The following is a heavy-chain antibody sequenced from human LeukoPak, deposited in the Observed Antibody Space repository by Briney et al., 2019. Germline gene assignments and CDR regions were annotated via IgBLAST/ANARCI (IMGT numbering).Heavy chain of an antibody. CDR3: ARGGLEAYFDY. D-gene: IGHD3-10*01. CDR1: GGSMSSYY. V-gene: IGHV4-59*01. J-gene: IGHJ4*02. CDR2: IYYSGTT. Sequence: SATLSLTCTVSGGSMSSYYWSWIRQPPGKGLEWIGYIYYSGTTKYNPSLKSRVTISLDTSKNQFSLKVNSLTAADTAVYYCARGGLEAYFDYWGQGTLVTVSS.